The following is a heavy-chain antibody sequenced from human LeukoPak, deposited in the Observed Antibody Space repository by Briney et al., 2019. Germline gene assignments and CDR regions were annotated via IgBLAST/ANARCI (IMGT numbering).Heavy chain of an antibody. V-gene: IGHV3-23*01. CDR1: GFTFSSYA. Sequence: GGSLRLSCAASGFTFSSYAMSWVRQAPGKGLEWVSAISGSGGSTYYADSVKGRFTISRDNSKNTLYLQMDSLRAEDTAVYYCAKDLWYSSGWFDYWGQGTLVTVSS. CDR3: AKDLWYSSGWFDY. J-gene: IGHJ4*02. D-gene: IGHD6-19*01. CDR2: ISGSGGST.